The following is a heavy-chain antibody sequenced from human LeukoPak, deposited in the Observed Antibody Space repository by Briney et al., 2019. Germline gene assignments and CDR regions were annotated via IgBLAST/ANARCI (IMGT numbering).Heavy chain of an antibody. CDR1: GGSISSYY. D-gene: IGHD3-10*01. J-gene: IGHJ6*02. CDR3: ARGIPLLWFGELLYSNYGMDV. Sequence: SETLSLTCTVSGGSISSYYWSWIRQPPGKGLEWIGYIYYSGSTNYNPSLKSRVTISVDTSKNQFSLKLSSVTAADTAVYYCARGIPLLWFGELLYSNYGMDVWGQGTTVTVSS. V-gene: IGHV4-59*12. CDR2: IYYSGST.